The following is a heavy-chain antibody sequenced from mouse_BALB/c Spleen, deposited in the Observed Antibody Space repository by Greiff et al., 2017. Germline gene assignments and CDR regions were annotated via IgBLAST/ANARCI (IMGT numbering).Heavy chain of an antibody. CDR2: INPSNGRT. D-gene: IGHD2-1*01. V-gene: IGHV1S81*02. CDR1: GYTFTSYW. J-gene: IGHJ3*01. CDR3: ECGNFAY. Sequence: VQLQQPGAELVKPGASVKLSCKASGYTFTSYWMHWVKQRPGQGLEWIGEINPSNGRTNYNEKFKSKATLTVDKSSSTAYMQLSSLTSEDSAVYYCECGNFAYWGQGTLVTVSA.